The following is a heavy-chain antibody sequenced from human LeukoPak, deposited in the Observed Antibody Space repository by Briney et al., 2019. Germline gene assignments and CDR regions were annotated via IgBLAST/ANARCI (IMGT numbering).Heavy chain of an antibody. CDR2: ITSSGSYI. CDR1: GFTFSSHG. Sequence: GGSLRLSCAASGFTFSSHGMYWVRQAPGKGLEWVSSITSSGSYIYYADSVKGRFTISRDNAKDSLYLQMNSLRAEDTALYYCARRYAVYGDYTRDHSIDYWGQGTLVTVSS. D-gene: IGHD4-17*01. V-gene: IGHV3-21*01. J-gene: IGHJ4*02. CDR3: ARRYAVYGDYTRDHSIDY.